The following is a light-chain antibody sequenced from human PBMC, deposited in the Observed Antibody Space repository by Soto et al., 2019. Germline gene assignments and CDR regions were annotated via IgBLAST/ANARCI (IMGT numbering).Light chain of an antibody. CDR2: DVT. Sequence: QSVLTQPRSVSGSPGQSVTISCTGTSSDVGGYNYVSWHQQHPGKAPKLMIYDVTKRPSGVPDRFSGSKSGNTASLTISGLQAEDEADYYCCSYVGSYSYVFGTGTKLTAL. J-gene: IGLJ1*01. CDR1: SSDVGGYNY. V-gene: IGLV2-11*01. CDR3: CSYVGSYSYV.